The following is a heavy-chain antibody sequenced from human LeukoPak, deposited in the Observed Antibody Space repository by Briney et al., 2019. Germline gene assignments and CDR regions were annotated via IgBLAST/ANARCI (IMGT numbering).Heavy chain of an antibody. CDR1: GFTFSSYT. CDR3: AKGRGYYDSSAYKYYFDY. J-gene: IGHJ4*02. CDR2: VSGSGGST. D-gene: IGHD3-22*01. V-gene: IGHV3-23*01. Sequence: GGSLRLSCAASGFTFSSYTMSWVRQAPGKGLEWVSAVSGSGGSTLYADSVKGRFTISRDNSKNTLYLQMNSLRAEDTAVYYCAKGRGYYDSSAYKYYFDYWGQGTLVTVSS.